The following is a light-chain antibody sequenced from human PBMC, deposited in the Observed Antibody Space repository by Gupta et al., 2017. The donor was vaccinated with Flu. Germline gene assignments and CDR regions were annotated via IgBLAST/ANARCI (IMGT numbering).Light chain of an antibody. CDR3: SAWDDSLNGVL. V-gene: IGLV1-44*01. J-gene: IGLJ2*01. Sequence: QSALTQPPSASGAPGQRVTISCSGSSSNIGGNTVNWYKQVPGTAPTLLIYTNNQRPSRVPDRFSGSKSGTSASLAISGLQSEDEAAYYCSAWDDSLNGVLFGGGTTVTVL. CDR2: TNN. CDR1: SSNIGGNT.